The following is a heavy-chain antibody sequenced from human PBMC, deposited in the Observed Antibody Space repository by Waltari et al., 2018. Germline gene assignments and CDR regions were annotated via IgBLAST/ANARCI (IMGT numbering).Heavy chain of an antibody. Sequence: QVHLQESGPGLVKPSQTLSLTCTVSGGSLSRGSYYWSWIRQPAGNGLEWIGRIYTSGRTNYNPCLNSRVPRSVDTSKNQCSLKLGSVTAADTAVYYWARELSFGGYFDYGGQGTLVTGSS. CDR2: IYTSGRT. D-gene: IGHD3-10*01. CDR3: ARELSFGGYFDY. J-gene: IGHJ4*02. V-gene: IGHV4-61*02. CDR1: GGSLSRGSYY.